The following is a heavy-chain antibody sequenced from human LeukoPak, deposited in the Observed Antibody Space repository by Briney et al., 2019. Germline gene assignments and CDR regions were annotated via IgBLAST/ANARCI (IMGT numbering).Heavy chain of an antibody. Sequence: QSVGSLRLSCAASGFTFSTYEMNWVRQAPGKGLEWISYISSNGRTINYSDSVKGRFTISRDNAKNSLYLQMNSLRAEDTAIYYCAALWSFDYWGQGTLVSVSS. CDR2: ISSNGRTI. CDR3: AALWSFDY. D-gene: IGHD2-21*01. V-gene: IGHV3-48*03. J-gene: IGHJ4*02. CDR1: GFTFSTYE.